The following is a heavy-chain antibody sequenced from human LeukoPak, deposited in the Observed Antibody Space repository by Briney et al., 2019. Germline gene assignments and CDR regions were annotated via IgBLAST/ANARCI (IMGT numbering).Heavy chain of an antibody. CDR1: GFTFSSYS. V-gene: IGHV3-21*01. CDR2: ISSSSSYI. Sequence: AGGSLRLSCAASGFTFSSYSMNWVRQAPGKGLEWVSSISSSSSYIYYADSVKGRFTISRDNAKNSLYLQMNSLRAEDTAVYYCASLSSIAAAGYGDYWGQGTLVTVSS. J-gene: IGHJ4*02. CDR3: ASLSSIAAAGYGDY. D-gene: IGHD6-13*01.